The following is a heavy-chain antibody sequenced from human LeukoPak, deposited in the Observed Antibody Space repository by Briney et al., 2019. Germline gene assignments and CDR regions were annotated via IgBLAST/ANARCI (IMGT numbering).Heavy chain of an antibody. Sequence: GGSLRLSCAASGFTFSSYWMSWVRQAPGKGLEWVANIKQDGSEKYYVDSVKGRFTISRDNAKNSLYLQMNSLRAEDTAVYYCARDSEESSGWYYYYYMDVWGKGTTVTVSS. CDR2: IKQDGSEK. J-gene: IGHJ6*03. CDR1: GFTFSSYW. V-gene: IGHV3-7*01. D-gene: IGHD6-19*01. CDR3: ARDSEESSGWYYYYYMDV.